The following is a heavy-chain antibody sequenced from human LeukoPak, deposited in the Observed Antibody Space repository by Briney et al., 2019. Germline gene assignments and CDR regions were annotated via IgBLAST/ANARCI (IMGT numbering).Heavy chain of an antibody. V-gene: IGHV1-8*01. Sequence: GASVKVSCKASGYTFTSYDINWVRQATGQGLEWMGWMNPNSGNTGYAQKFQGRVTMTRNTSISTAYMELSSLRFEDTAVYYCARGKHLKPRYSGSDLGYWGQGTLVTVSS. CDR1: GYTFTSYD. J-gene: IGHJ4*02. CDR2: MNPNSGNT. CDR3: ARGKHLKPRYSGSDLGY. D-gene: IGHD5-12*01.